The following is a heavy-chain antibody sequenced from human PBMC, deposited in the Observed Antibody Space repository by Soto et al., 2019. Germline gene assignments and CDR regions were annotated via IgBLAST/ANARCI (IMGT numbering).Heavy chain of an antibody. Sequence: LRLSCAASVFTFSNYVMTWVRHAPGKGLEWVSAITTTGGNTFYADSVKGRFTVSRDNSKNTLYLQMNSLRAEDTAVYYCARRESTLAYGMEVWGQGTTVTVSS. CDR3: ARRESTLAYGMEV. CDR2: ITTTGGNT. J-gene: IGHJ6*01. CDR1: VFTFSNYV. V-gene: IGHV3-23*01. D-gene: IGHD1-1*01.